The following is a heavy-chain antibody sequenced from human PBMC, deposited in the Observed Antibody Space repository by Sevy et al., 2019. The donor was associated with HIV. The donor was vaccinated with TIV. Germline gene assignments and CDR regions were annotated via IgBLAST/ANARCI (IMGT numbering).Heavy chain of an antibody. Sequence: GGSLRLSCAASGFTVSSNYMSWVRQAPGKGLEWVSVIYSGGSTYYADSVKGRFTISRDNSKNTLYLQMNSLRAEDTAVYYWARVDADAGYSSGWYVSYWGQGTLVTVSS. CDR2: IYSGGST. CDR3: ARVDADAGYSSGWYVSY. D-gene: IGHD6-19*01. J-gene: IGHJ4*02. CDR1: GFTVSSNY. V-gene: IGHV3-53*01.